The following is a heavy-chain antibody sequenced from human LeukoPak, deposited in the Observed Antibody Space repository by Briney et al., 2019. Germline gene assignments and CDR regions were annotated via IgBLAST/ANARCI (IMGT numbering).Heavy chain of an antibody. CDR3: AKWAAAGPDWFDP. CDR2: ISGSGGST. V-gene: IGHV3-23*01. Sequence: SLRLSCAASGFTFSNAWMNWVRQAPGKGLEWVSAISGSGGSTYYADSVKGRFTISRDNSKNTLYLQMNSLRAEDTAVYYCAKWAAAGPDWFDPWGQGTLVTVSS. CDR1: GFTFSNAW. D-gene: IGHD6-13*01. J-gene: IGHJ5*02.